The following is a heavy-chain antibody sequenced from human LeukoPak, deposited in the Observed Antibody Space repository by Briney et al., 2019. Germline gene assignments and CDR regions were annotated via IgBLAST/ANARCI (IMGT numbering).Heavy chain of an antibody. J-gene: IGHJ5*02. Sequence: ASVNVSCKASGYTFTNYGISWVRQAPGQGLEWMGWISVYNGNTNYSQKLQGRVTMTTDTSTSTTYMELRSLRSDDTAVYYCAREGYCSGGSCETNLPFDPWGQGTLVTVSS. CDR1: GYTFTNYG. D-gene: IGHD2-15*01. V-gene: IGHV1-18*01. CDR3: AREGYCSGGSCETNLPFDP. CDR2: ISVYNGNT.